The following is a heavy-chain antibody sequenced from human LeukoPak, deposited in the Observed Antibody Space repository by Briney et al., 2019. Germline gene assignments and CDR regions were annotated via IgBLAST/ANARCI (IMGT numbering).Heavy chain of an antibody. CDR1: GGSISSGSYY. Sequence: SETLSLTCTVSGGSISSGSYYWSWIRQPAGKGLEWIGRIYTSGSTNYNPSLKSRVTISVDTPKNQFSLKLSSVTAADTAVYYCARVTRDYDILTGYYTARWFDPWGQGTLVTVSS. CDR2: IYTSGST. J-gene: IGHJ5*02. CDR3: ARVTRDYDILTGYYTARWFDP. D-gene: IGHD3-9*01. V-gene: IGHV4-61*02.